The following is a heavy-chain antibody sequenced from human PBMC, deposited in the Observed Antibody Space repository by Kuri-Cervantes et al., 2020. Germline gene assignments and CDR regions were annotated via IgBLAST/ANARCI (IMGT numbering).Heavy chain of an antibody. CDR3: ARVEWELRPGWFDP. Sequence: SETLSLTCTVSGGSIWSWIRQPPGKGLEWIGYIYNSGSTNYNPSLKSRVTISVDTSKNQFSLKLNSVTAADTAVYYCARVEWELRPGWFDPWGQGTLVTVSS. J-gene: IGHJ5*02. V-gene: IGHV4-59*01. D-gene: IGHD1-26*01. CDR1: GGSI. CDR2: IYNSGST.